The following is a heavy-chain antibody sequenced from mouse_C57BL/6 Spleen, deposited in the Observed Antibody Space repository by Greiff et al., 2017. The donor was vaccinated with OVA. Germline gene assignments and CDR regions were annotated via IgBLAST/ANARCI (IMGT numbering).Heavy chain of an antibody. V-gene: IGHV3-6*01. D-gene: IGHD2-3*01. J-gene: IGHJ3*01. Sequence: ESGPGLVKPSQSLSLTCSVPGYSITSGYYWNWIRQFPGNKLEWMGYISYDGSNNYNPSLKNRISITRDPSKNQFFLKLNSVTTEDTATYYCASDGYYLAWFAYWGQGTLVTVSA. CDR3: ASDGYYLAWFAY. CDR1: GYSITSGYY. CDR2: ISYDGSN.